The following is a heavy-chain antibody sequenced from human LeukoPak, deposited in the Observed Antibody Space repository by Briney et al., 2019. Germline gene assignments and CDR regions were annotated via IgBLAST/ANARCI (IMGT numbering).Heavy chain of an antibody. D-gene: IGHD2-15*01. Sequence: GGSLRLSRAASGFTFSTYGMNWVRQAPGKGLEWVSFISSTSSTIYYADSVKGRFTISRDNAKNSLYLQMNSLRAEDTAVYYCARDIVVVVATDYYFDYWGQGTLVTVSS. V-gene: IGHV3-48*01. J-gene: IGHJ4*02. CDR3: ARDIVVVVATDYYFDY. CDR1: GFTFSTYG. CDR2: ISSTSSTI.